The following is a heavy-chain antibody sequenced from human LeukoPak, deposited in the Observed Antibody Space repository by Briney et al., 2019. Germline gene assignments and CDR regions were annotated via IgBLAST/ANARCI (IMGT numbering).Heavy chain of an antibody. CDR1: GGTLSSYA. D-gene: IGHD2-15*01. CDR2: IIPILGIA. J-gene: IGHJ6*02. CDR3: ASWIGYCSGGSCYSGDYYGMDV. V-gene: IGHV1-69*04. Sequence: ASVKVSCKASGGTLSSYAVSWVRQAPGQGLEWMGRIIPILGIANYAQKLQGRVTITADKSTSAAYMELSSLRSEDTAVYYCASWIGYCSGGSCYSGDYYGMDVWGQGTTVTVSS.